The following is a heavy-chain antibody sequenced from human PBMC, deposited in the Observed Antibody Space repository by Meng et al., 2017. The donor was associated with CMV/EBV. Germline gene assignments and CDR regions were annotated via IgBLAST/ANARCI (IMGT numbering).Heavy chain of an antibody. D-gene: IGHD5-24*01. CDR3: AREAVLMATIPRAFGI. V-gene: IGHV3-53*01. Sequence: GESLKISCAASGFTVSSNYMSWVRQAPGKGLEWVSVIYSGGSTYYADSVKGRFTIYRDNSKNTLYLQMNSLRAEDTAVYYCAREAVLMATIPRAFGIWGQGTMVTVSS. CDR1: GFTVSSNY. J-gene: IGHJ3*02. CDR2: IYSGGST.